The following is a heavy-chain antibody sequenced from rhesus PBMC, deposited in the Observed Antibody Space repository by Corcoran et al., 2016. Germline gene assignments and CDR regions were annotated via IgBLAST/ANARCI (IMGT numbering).Heavy chain of an antibody. V-gene: IGHV2-174*01. J-gene: IGHJ4*01. CDR1: GFSLTTSGMG. Sequence: QVTLKESGPALVKPTQTLTLTCTFSGFSLTTSGMGVGWIRQPPGKALEWLALIYWDDDKRHTQALRSSLPIAKDTSKNQVVLKMTNMGPLDTATYYCARDQQDYYSGSCYYFDYWGQGVRVTVSS. CDR3: ARDQQDYYSGSCYYFDY. CDR2: IYWDDDK. D-gene: IGHD3-16*01.